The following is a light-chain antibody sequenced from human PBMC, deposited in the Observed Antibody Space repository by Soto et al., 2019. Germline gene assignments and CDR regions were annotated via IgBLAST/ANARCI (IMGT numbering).Light chain of an antibody. CDR3: QSYDSSNWV. V-gene: IGLV6-57*01. CDR1: SGSIASNY. J-gene: IGLJ3*02. CDR2: EDN. Sequence: NFMLTQPHSVSESPGKTVTISCTRSSGSIASNYVQWYQERPGSSPTTVIYEDNQRPSGVPDRFSGSIDSSSNSASLTISGLKTEDEAAYYCQSYDSSNWVFGGGTKLTVL.